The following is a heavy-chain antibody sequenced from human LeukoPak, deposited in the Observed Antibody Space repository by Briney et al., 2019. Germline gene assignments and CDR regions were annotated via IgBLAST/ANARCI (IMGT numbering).Heavy chain of an antibody. V-gene: IGHV1-69*04. J-gene: IGHJ1*01. CDR1: GGTFSSYA. Sequence: SVKVSCKASGGTFSSYASSWVRQAPGQGLEWMGRIIPIFGIANYAQKFQGRVTITADKSTSTAYMELSSLRSEDTAVYYCAREAPDCGGDCYSGHFQHWGEGTLVTVSS. CDR2: IIPIFGIA. D-gene: IGHD2-21*02. CDR3: AREAPDCGGDCYSGHFQH.